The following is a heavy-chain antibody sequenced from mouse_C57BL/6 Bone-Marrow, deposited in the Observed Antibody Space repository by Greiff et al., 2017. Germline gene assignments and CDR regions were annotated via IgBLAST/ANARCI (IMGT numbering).Heavy chain of an antibody. Sequence: VQLQQSGAELVRPGSSVKMSCKTSGYTFTSYGINWVKQRPGQGLEWIGYISIGNGYTEYTEKFKGKATLTSDTSSSTAYMQLSSLTSEDSAIYFCARSYAMDYWGQGTSVTGSS. CDR2: ISIGNGYT. V-gene: IGHV1-58*01. J-gene: IGHJ4*01. CDR1: GYTFTSYG. CDR3: ARSYAMDY.